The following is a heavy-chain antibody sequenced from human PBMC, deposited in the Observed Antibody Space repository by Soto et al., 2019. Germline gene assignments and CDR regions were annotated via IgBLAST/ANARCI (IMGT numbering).Heavy chain of an antibody. Sequence: GASVKVSCKASGYTFTGYYMHWVRQAPGQGLEWMGWINPNSGGTNYAQKFQGRVTMTRDTSISTAYMELSRLRSDDTAFYYCAVSLYGVVLHYYYRMDVWGPGTSVTVSS. V-gene: IGHV1-2*02. CDR3: AVSLYGVVLHYYYRMDV. D-gene: IGHD3-3*01. CDR2: INPNSGGT. CDR1: GYTFTGYY. J-gene: IGHJ6*02.